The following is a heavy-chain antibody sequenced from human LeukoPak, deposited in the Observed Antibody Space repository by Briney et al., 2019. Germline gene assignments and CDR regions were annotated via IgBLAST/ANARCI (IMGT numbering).Heavy chain of an antibody. D-gene: IGHD3-10*01. Sequence: SETLSLTCTVSGGSISSSSYYWGWIRQPPGKGLDWIGNIYYSGRTYYNPSLKSRVTMSVDTSKNQFSLKLRSVTAADTAVYYCALLWFGESNWFDPWGQGTLVTVSS. J-gene: IGHJ5*02. CDR3: ALLWFGESNWFDP. CDR1: GGSISSSSYY. CDR2: IYYSGRT. V-gene: IGHV4-39*01.